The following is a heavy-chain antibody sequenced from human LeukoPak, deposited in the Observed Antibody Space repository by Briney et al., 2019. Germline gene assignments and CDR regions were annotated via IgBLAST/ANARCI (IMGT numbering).Heavy chain of an antibody. CDR1: GYSISSGYY. CDR2: IYHTGST. V-gene: IGHV4-38-2*01. J-gene: IGHJ4*02. CDR3: ARRGYAGYDSLYYFDY. D-gene: IGHD5-12*01. Sequence: SETLSLTCGVSGYSISSGYYWGWTRQPPGKGLEWIGSIYHTGSTYYNPSLKSRVTISVDTSKNHFSLKLSSVTAADTAVYYCARRGYAGYDSLYYFDYWGQGTLVTVSS.